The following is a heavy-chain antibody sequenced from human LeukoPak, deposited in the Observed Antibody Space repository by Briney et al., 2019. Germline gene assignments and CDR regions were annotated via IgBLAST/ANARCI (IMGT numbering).Heavy chain of an antibody. CDR1: GFTFSSYA. CDR3: ARDSGSYYFDY. D-gene: IGHD1-26*01. CDR2: ISYDGSNK. J-gene: IGHJ4*02. Sequence: GGSLRLSCAASGFTFSSYAMHWVRQAPGKGLEWVAVISYDGSNKYYADSVKGRFTISRDNSKNTLSLQMNSLRAEDTAVYYCARDSGSYYFDYWGQGTLVTVSS. V-gene: IGHV3-30-3*01.